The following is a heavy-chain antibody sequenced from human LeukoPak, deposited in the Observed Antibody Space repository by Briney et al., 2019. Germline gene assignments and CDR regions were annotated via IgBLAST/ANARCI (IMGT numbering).Heavy chain of an antibody. V-gene: IGHV1-2*02. Sequence: ASVKVSCKASGYTFNNYGISWVRQAPGQGLEWMGWINPNSGGTNYAQKFQGRVTMTRDTSISTAYMELSRLRSDDTAVCYCARDRCSGGSCYSSDYFDYWGQGTLVTVSS. CDR2: INPNSGGT. CDR3: ARDRCSGGSCYSSDYFDY. D-gene: IGHD2-15*01. J-gene: IGHJ4*02. CDR1: GYTFNNYG.